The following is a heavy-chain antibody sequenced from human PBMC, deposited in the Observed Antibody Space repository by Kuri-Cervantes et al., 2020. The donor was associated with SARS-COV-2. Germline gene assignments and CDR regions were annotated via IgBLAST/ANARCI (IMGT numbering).Heavy chain of an antibody. CDR3: ARRYCSSTSCYINWFDP. CDR2: IYYSGST. CDR1: GGSISSSSYY. D-gene: IGHD2-2*02. J-gene: IGHJ5*02. Sequence: GSLRLSCTVSGGSISSSSYYWGWIRQPPGKGLEWIGSIYYSGSTYYNPSLKSRGTISVDTSKNQFSLKLSSVTAADTAVYYCARRYCSSTSCYINWFDPWGQGTLVTVSS. V-gene: IGHV4-39*07.